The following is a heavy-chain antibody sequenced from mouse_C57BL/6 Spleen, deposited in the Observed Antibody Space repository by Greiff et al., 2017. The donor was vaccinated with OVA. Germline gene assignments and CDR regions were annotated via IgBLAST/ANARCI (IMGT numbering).Heavy chain of an antibody. CDR2: ISSGSSTI. CDR3: ARPSTGIFDY. CDR1: GFTFSDYG. V-gene: IGHV5-17*01. Sequence: DVMLVESGGGLVKPGGSLKLSCAASGFTFSDYGMHWVRQAPEKGLEWVAYISSGSSTIYYADTVKGRFTISRDNAKNTLFLQMTSLRSEDTAMYYCARPSTGIFDYWGQGTTLTVSS. D-gene: IGHD4-1*01. J-gene: IGHJ2*01.